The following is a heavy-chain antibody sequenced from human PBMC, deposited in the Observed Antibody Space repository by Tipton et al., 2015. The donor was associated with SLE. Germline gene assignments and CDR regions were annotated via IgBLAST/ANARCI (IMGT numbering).Heavy chain of an antibody. CDR1: GGPTSSYY. J-gene: IGHJ6*03. Sequence: TLSLTCTVSGGPTSSYYWGWVRQPPGKGLEWIGSIYYSGTTNHNPSLKSRVTMSIDMSKNQFSLKLSSVTAADTAVYYCARGRRRDYYYYYYMDVWGKGTTVTVSS. V-gene: IGHV4-59*01. CDR3: ARGRRRDYYYYYYMDV. CDR2: IYYSGTT.